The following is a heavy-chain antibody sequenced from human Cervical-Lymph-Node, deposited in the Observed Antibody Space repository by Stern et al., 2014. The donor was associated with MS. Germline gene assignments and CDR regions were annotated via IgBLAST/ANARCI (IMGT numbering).Heavy chain of an antibody. CDR2: IWYDGSNP. D-gene: IGHD6-13*01. V-gene: IGHV3-33*01. CDR3: ASAYSSSHYYFDY. CDR1: GFCFSRYA. Sequence: VQLMESGGGLVQPGRSLRLSCAVSGFCFSRYAMHWVRQAPGTGLARGALIWYDGSNPYYADSVTGRFTISRDNFKNTLYLQMNSLRAEDTAVYYCASAYSSSHYYFDYWGQGTLVTVSS. J-gene: IGHJ4*02.